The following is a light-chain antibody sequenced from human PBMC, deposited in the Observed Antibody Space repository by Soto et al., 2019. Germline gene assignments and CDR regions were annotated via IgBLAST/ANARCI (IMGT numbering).Light chain of an antibody. CDR3: CSFSGTSTLYV. V-gene: IGLV2-11*01. Sequence: QSALTQPRSVSGSPGQSVTISCTGTNNDVGFYNYVSWYQQQLGKAPKLLIYDVNKRPSGVPPRFSGSKSANTASLTISGLQAADEADYYCCSFSGTSTLYVFGSGTKLTVL. CDR2: DVN. J-gene: IGLJ1*01. CDR1: NNDVGFYNY.